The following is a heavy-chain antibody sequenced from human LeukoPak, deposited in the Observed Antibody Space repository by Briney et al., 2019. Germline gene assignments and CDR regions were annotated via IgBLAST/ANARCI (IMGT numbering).Heavy chain of an antibody. CDR2: INPSGGNT. J-gene: IGHJ4*02. CDR1: GFTFTNYN. CDR3: ARDVSDCSGGSCYSYFDY. D-gene: IGHD2-15*01. V-gene: IGHV1-46*01. Sequence: ASVKVSCKASGFTFTNYNMHWVRQAPGQGLEWMGIINPSGGNTSYAQKFQGRVTVTRDTSTSTVYMELSSLRSEDTAVYYCARDVSDCSGGSCYSYFDYWGQGSLVTVSS.